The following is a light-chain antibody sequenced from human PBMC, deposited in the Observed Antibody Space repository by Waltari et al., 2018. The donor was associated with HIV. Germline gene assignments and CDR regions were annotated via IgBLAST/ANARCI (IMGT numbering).Light chain of an antibody. CDR2: EVN. Sequence: QSALTQPPSASGSPGQSVTISCTGTSSDIGAYNYVSCYQQHPGKAPKLIIYEVNRRPSGVPDRFSGAKSGNVASLTVSGLQDDDEADFYCSSYAGSDNRVVFGGGTKLTVL. J-gene: IGLJ2*01. CDR1: SSDIGAYNY. CDR3: SSYAGSDNRVV. V-gene: IGLV2-8*01.